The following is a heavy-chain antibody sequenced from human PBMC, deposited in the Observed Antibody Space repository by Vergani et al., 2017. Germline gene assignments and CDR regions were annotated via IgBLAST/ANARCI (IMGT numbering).Heavy chain of an antibody. CDR1: GGSFSGYY. Sequence: QVQLQQWGAGLLKPSETLSLTCAVYGGSFSGYYWSWIRQPPGKGLEWIGEINHSGSTNYNPSLKSRVTISVDTSKNQFSLMLSSVTAADTAVYYCARAPNCYGSGSYPNWFDPWGQGTLVTVSS. V-gene: IGHV4-34*01. D-gene: IGHD3-10*01. CDR2: INHSGST. CDR3: ARAPNCYGSGSYPNWFDP. J-gene: IGHJ5*02.